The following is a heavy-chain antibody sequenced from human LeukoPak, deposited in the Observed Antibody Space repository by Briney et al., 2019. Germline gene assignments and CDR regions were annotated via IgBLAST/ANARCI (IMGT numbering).Heavy chain of an antibody. CDR1: GYTFTCYY. Sequence: ASVKVSCKASGYTFTCYYMHWVRQAPGQGLGRMGWINPNSGGTNYAQKFQGRVTMTRDTSISTAYMELSRLRSDDKAVYYCARVTVTTGGQYYYYYYMDVWGKGTTVTVSS. CDR2: INPNSGGT. CDR3: ARVTVTTGGQYYYYYYMDV. V-gene: IGHV1-2*02. D-gene: IGHD4-11*01. J-gene: IGHJ6*03.